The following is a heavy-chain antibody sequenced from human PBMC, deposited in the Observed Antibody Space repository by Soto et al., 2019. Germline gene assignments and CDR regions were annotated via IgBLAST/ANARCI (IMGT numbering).Heavy chain of an antibody. CDR2: VYATGRS. CDR1: GASVRTNY. V-gene: IGHV4-4*07. CDR3: ARAPLPTESSAP. Sequence: QVQLEESGPGLVKSSETLSLICRVSGASVRTNYWSWIRQPAGKGLEWIGRVYATGRSNYNPSLMNRAPRSVETSQNQFPLRLTSLTAADTATYSWARAPLPTESSAPGGRGILVTASS. J-gene: IGHJ5*02. D-gene: IGHD3-22*01.